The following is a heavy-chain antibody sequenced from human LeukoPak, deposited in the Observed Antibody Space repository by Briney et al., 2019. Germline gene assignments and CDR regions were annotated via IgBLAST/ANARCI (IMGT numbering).Heavy chain of an antibody. CDR3: ARGRYSSSWYQDY. CDR2: MNPNSGNT. J-gene: IGHJ4*02. CDR1: GYTFTSYD. V-gene: IGHV1-8*01. Sequence: ASVKVSCKASGYTFTSYDINWMRQATGQGLEWMGWMNPNSGNTGYAQKFQDRVTMTRNTSISTAYMELSSLRSEDTAVYYCARGRYSSSWYQDYWGQGTLVTVSS. D-gene: IGHD6-13*01.